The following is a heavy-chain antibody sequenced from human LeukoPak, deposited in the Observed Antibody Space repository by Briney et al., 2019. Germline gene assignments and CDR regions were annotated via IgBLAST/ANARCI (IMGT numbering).Heavy chain of an antibody. CDR1: GFTVSSNY. CDR3: ARDMVRTSYYYYGMDV. D-gene: IGHD3-10*01. J-gene: IGHJ6*02. CDR2: IYSGGST. V-gene: IGHV3-66*01. Sequence: AGGSLRLSCAASGFTVSSNYMSWVRQAPGKGLEWVAVIYSGGSTYYADSVKGRFSISRDNSKNTLYLQMNSLRAEDTAVYYCARDMVRTSYYYYGMDVWGQGTTVTVSS.